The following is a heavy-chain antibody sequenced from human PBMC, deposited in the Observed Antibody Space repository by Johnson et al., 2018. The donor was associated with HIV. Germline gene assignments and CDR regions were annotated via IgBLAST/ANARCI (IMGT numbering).Heavy chain of an antibody. J-gene: IGHJ3*02. Sequence: QVLLVESGGGVVQPGRSLRLSCAASGFTFSSYAMHWVRQAPGKGLEWVAVISYDGSNKYYADSVKGRFTISRDNSKNTLYLQMNSLRAEDTAVYHCAREGAWEVRPWAFDIWGQGTTVTVSS. V-gene: IGHV3-30*14. CDR1: GFTFSSYA. CDR3: AREGAWEVRPWAFDI. CDR2: ISYDGSNK. D-gene: IGHD1-26*01.